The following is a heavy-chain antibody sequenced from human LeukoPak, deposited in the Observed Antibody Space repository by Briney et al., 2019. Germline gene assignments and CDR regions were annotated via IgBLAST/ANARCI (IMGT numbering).Heavy chain of an antibody. V-gene: IGHV4-4*07. J-gene: IGHJ4*02. Sequence: SETLSLTCTVSGGSINSYYWSWIRQPAGKGLEWIGRIYTTGSTNYNPSLKSRVTMSVDTSKNQFSLKLSSVTAADTAVYYCARGYHFDNSGYWAYYFDYWGQGTLVTVSS. CDR1: GGSINSYY. CDR3: ARGYHFDNSGYWAYYFDY. D-gene: IGHD3-22*01. CDR2: IYTTGST.